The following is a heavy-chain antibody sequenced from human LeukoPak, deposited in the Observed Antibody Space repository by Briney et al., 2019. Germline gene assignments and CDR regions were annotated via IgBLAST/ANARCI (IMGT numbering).Heavy chain of an antibody. CDR1: GGSISSYY. V-gene: IGHV4-59*01. CDR2: IYYSGST. CDR3: ARGGYYDSSGYYKFDY. J-gene: IGHJ4*02. Sequence: PSETLSLTCTVSGGSISSYYWSWIRQPPGKGLEWIRYIYYSGSTNYNPSLKSRVTISVDTSKNQFSLKLSSVTAADTAVYYCARGGYYDSSGYYKFDYWGQGTLVTVSS. D-gene: IGHD3-22*01.